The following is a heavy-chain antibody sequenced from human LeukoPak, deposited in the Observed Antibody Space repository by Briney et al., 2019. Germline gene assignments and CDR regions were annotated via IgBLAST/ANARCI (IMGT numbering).Heavy chain of an antibody. CDR3: ALVGLYGSGSSFFY. D-gene: IGHD3-10*01. V-gene: IGHV1-8*03. CDR2: MNPNSGNT. CDR1: GYTFTSYD. Sequence: GASVKVSCKASGYTFTSYDINWVRQATGQGREWMGWMNPNSGNTGYAQKFQGRVTITRNTSISTAYMELSSLRSEDTAVYYCALVGLYGSGSSFFYWGQGTLVTVSS. J-gene: IGHJ4*02.